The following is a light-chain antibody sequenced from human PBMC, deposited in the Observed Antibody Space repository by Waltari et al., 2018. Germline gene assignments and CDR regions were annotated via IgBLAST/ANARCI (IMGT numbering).Light chain of an antibody. CDR2: KDT. V-gene: IGLV3-27*01. CDR3: HAAADNNWF. J-gene: IGLJ2*01. Sequence: DLAQPFSVSLCPGQTASITCSGEVLAEKYVRWFQQSPGQAPTLILYKDTERPSDIPERFSGSSSGSTVTLTIRGALLEDEGDYHCHAAADNNWFFGGGTKLTVL. CDR1: VLAEKY.